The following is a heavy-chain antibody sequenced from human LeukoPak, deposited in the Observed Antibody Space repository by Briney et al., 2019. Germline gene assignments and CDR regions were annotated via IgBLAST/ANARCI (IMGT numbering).Heavy chain of an antibody. D-gene: IGHD2-2*01. Sequence: ASVKVSCKASGYTFTSYYMHWVRQAPGQGLEWMGIINPSGGSTNYAQKFQGRVTMTRDTSISTAYMELSRLRSDDTAVYYCARDRPYCSSTSCTQNENFDYWGQGTLVTVSS. CDR3: ARDRPYCSSTSCTQNENFDY. V-gene: IGHV1-2*02. CDR2: INPSGGST. J-gene: IGHJ4*02. CDR1: GYTFTSYY.